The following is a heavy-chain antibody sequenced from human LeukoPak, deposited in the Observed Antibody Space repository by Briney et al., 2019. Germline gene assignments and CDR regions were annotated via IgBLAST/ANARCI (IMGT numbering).Heavy chain of an antibody. D-gene: IGHD5-12*01. Sequence: SETLSLTCTVSGGSISSYYWSWIRQPAGKGLEWIGRIDTSGNTNYKPSLKSRVTMSVDTSKKQFSLKLSSVTAADTAVYYCARIEYSGYDPEDYWGQGTLVTVSS. V-gene: IGHV4-4*07. CDR3: ARIEYSGYDPEDY. J-gene: IGHJ4*02. CDR1: GGSISSYY. CDR2: IDTSGNT.